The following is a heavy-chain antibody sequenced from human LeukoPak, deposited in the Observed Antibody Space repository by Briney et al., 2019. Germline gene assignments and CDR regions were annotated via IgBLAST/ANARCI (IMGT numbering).Heavy chain of an antibody. V-gene: IGHV3-23*01. D-gene: IGHD6-19*01. J-gene: IGHJ6*02. CDR1: GFTFSNYA. CDR2: TSGSGTGT. Sequence: PGGSLRLSCAASGFTFSNYAMTWARQAPGKGLEWVSATSGSGTGTYYADSVKGRFTISRDNSKNTLYLQMNSLRAEDTAVYYCAKDHSSAWNFYYYGMNVWGQGTTVTVSS. CDR3: AKDHSSAWNFYYYGMNV.